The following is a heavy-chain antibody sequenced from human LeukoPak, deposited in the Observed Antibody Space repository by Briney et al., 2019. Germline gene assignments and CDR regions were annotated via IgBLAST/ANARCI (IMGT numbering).Heavy chain of an antibody. Sequence: AASVKVSCKASGGTFSSYAISWVRQAPGQGLEWMGGIIPIFGTANYAQKFQGRVTITTDESTSTAYMELSSLRSEDTAVYYCATPRAGYGSGSYYLDFQHRGQGTLVTVSS. CDR3: ATPRAGYGSGSYYLDFQH. CDR2: IIPIFGTA. J-gene: IGHJ1*01. D-gene: IGHD3-10*01. CDR1: GGTFSSYA. V-gene: IGHV1-69*05.